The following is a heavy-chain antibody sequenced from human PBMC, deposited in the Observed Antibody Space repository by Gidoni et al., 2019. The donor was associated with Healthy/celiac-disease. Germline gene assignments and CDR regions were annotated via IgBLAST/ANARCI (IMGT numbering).Heavy chain of an antibody. V-gene: IGHV4-30-4*01. CDR2: IYYSGST. CDR1: GGSISSGDYY. J-gene: IGHJ5*02. D-gene: IGHD2-21*01. CDR3: ARDVLWGYGWFDP. Sequence: QVQLQESGPGLVKPSQTLSLTCTFSGGSISSGDYYWSWIRQPPGKGLEWIGYIYYSGSTYYNPSLKSRVTISVDTSKNQFSLKLSSVTAADTAVYYCARDVLWGYGWFDPWGQGTLVTVSS.